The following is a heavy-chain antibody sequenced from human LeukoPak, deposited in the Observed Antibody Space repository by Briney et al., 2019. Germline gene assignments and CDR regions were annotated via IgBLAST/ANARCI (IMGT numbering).Heavy chain of an antibody. D-gene: IGHD1-26*01. CDR1: GFTFSNYA. Sequence: GGSLRLSCAASGFTFSNYAMHWVRQAPGKGLEWVAVISYDGSNKYYADSVKGRFTISRDVSKNTLYLQMNGLRPDDTAVYYCARDLFRGAPDYFDYWGRGTLVTVSS. V-gene: IGHV3-30-3*01. J-gene: IGHJ4*02. CDR2: ISYDGSNK. CDR3: ARDLFRGAPDYFDY.